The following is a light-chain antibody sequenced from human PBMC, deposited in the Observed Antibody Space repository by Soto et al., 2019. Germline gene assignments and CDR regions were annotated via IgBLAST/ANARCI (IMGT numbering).Light chain of an antibody. CDR2: AAC. CDR1: QGISSY. J-gene: IGKJ1*01. V-gene: IGKV1-8*01. CDR3: QQYYSYPVT. Sequence: AIRMTQSPSSLSASTGDRVTITCRASQGISSYLAWYQQKPGKAPKLLIYAACTFQSGVPSRFSGSGSGTDFTLTISCLHSEDFATYYCQQYYSYPVTFGQGTKVEIK.